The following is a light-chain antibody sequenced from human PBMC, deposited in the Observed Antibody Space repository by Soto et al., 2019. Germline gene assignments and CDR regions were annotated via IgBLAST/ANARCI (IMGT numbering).Light chain of an antibody. CDR2: GAS. Sequence: ETLKTQSAATLSVSPGERVTLSCRASQSVNSNLAWYQQKPGQAPRLLIYGASTRVTGIPARFSGSGSGTDFTLAISSLQSEDFAIYYCQQYNNWPRTFGQGTKVEI. V-gene: IGKV3-15*01. CDR1: QSVNSN. J-gene: IGKJ1*01. CDR3: QQYNNWPRT.